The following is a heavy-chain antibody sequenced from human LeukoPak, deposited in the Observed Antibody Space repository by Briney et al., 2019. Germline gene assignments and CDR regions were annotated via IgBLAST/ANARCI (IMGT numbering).Heavy chain of an antibody. CDR1: GGSINSYY. Sequence: SETLSLTCTVSGGSINSYYWSWIRQPPGRGLEWIGSIHYSGSTSYNPSLRSRVTISVDKSKNQFFLKLSSVTAADTAVYYCASRPLDIVVVVAATTGTFDYWGQGTLVTVSS. D-gene: IGHD2-15*01. CDR2: IHYSGST. J-gene: IGHJ4*02. V-gene: IGHV4-59*12. CDR3: ASRPLDIVVVVAATTGTFDY.